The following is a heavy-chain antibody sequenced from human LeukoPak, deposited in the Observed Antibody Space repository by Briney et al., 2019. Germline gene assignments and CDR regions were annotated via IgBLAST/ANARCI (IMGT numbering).Heavy chain of an antibody. Sequence: SETLSLTCTVSGGSISSYYWSWIRQPPGKGLEWIGYIYTSGSTNYNPSLKSRVTISVDTSKNQFSLKLSSVTAADTAVYYCARGRYHGRTYYYYMDVWGQGTTVTVSS. V-gene: IGHV4-4*09. CDR1: GGSISSYY. CDR3: ARGRYHGRTYYYYMDV. D-gene: IGHD3-9*01. J-gene: IGHJ6*03. CDR2: IYTSGST.